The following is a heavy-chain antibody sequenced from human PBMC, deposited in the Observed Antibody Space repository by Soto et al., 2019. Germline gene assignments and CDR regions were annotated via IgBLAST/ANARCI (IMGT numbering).Heavy chain of an antibody. CDR2: INPITGGT. D-gene: IGHD3-22*01. J-gene: IGHJ4*02. V-gene: IGHV1-2*02. CDR3: ARNYYHSSDRHYLDY. CDR1: GYTFTSCY. Sequence: GASVKVSCKAAGYTFTSCYIHWVRQAPGQGLEWMGWINPITGGTNYAPKFQGRVTMTRDTSITTAYMELSRLRSDDTAVYYCARNYYHSSDRHYLDYWGQGTPVTVSS.